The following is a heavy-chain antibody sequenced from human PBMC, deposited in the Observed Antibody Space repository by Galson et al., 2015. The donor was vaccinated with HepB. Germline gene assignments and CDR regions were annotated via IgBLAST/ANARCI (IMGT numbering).Heavy chain of an antibody. D-gene: IGHD6-13*01. J-gene: IGHJ4*02. CDR1: GFTFRNYW. CDR2: INQDGSDE. Sequence: SLRLSCAAFGFTFRNYWMNWVRQAPGTGLECVATINQDGSDEYYVDSVKGRFTISRDNAKNSVNLQMNSLRAEDTAVYYCARSNSSSWYGGFDYWGLGTPVTVSS. CDR3: ARSNSSSWYGGFDY. V-gene: IGHV3-7*03.